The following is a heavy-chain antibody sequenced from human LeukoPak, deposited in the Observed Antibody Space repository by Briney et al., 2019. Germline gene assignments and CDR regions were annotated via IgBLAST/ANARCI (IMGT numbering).Heavy chain of an antibody. D-gene: IGHD1-26*01. V-gene: IGHV3-48*03. CDR2: ISRSGRTT. J-gene: IGHJ4*02. CDR1: GFTFSSYE. Sequence: GGSLRLSCAASGFTFSSYEMNWVRQAPGKGLEWASYISRSGRTTYHADSVKGRFTISRDNAKNSLYLQMNSLRAEDTAVYYCARALGGSYFSFDYWGQGTLVTVSS. CDR3: ARALGGSYFSFDY.